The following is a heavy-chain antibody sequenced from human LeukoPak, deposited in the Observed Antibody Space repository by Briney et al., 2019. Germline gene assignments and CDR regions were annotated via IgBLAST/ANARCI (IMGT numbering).Heavy chain of an antibody. CDR3: AREAKYNWNDGDYFDY. J-gene: IGHJ4*02. CDR2: ISSSSSYI. Sequence: KPGGSLRLSCAASGFTFSSYSMNWVRQAPGKGLEWVSSISSSSSYIYYADSVKGRFTISRDNAKNSLYLQMNSLRAEDTAVCYCAREAKYNWNDGDYFDYWGQGTLVTVSS. V-gene: IGHV3-21*01. D-gene: IGHD1-20*01. CDR1: GFTFSSYS.